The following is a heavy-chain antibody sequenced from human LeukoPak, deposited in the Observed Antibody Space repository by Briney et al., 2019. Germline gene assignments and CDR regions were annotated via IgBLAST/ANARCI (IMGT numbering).Heavy chain of an antibody. CDR2: ISASGGST. Sequence: GGSLRLSCAASGFTFSSSAMSWVRQVPGKGLEWVSGISASGGSTSYADSVKGRFTIYRDNSKNTLYLQMNSLRAEDRAVYYCAKETGALGYYYGMDVWGQGTTVTVSS. J-gene: IGHJ6*02. D-gene: IGHD7-27*01. CDR3: AKETGALGYYYGMDV. CDR1: GFTFSSSA. V-gene: IGHV3-23*01.